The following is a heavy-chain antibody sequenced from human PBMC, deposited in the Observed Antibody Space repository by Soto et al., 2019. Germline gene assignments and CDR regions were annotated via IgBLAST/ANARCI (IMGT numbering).Heavy chain of an antibody. D-gene: IGHD3-3*01. CDR2: INPATGAA. Sequence: QLHLVQSGAVVKKPGASVTVSCSASGYPVTAYYMHWVRQAPGRGLEWMGGINPATGAAKYTQIFQGRVNMPRDTSTSTVFMELSGLTSEDTAVFYCARGGGVGVAGSAAFDMWGQGTLVTVSS. CDR3: ARGGGVGVAGSAAFDM. J-gene: IGHJ3*02. V-gene: IGHV1-2*02. CDR1: GYPVTAYY.